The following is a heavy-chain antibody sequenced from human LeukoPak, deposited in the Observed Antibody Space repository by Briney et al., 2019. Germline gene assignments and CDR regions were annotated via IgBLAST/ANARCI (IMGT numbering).Heavy chain of an antibody. J-gene: IGHJ6*03. V-gene: IGHV1-46*01. Sequence: GASVKVSCKASGYTFTSYYMHWVRQAPGQGLEWMGIINPSGGSTSYAQKFQGRVTMTRDMSTSTVYMELSSLRSEDTAVYYCAREGYSYANEPYYYMDVWGKGTTVTVSS. CDR2: INPSGGST. CDR1: GYTFTSYY. CDR3: AREGYSYANEPYYYMDV. D-gene: IGHD5-18*01.